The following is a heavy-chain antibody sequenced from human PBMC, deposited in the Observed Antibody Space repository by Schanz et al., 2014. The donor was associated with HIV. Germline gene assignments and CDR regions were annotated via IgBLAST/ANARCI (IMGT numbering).Heavy chain of an antibody. CDR1: GGSFSGYY. Sequence: QVQLQESGPGLVKPSETLSLTCAVYGGSFSGYYWSWIRQPAGKGLEWIGRIHTTGSGNYNPSLKSRVTMQEDASRNQFSLKLSSVTAADTAVYYCARDQGSGWYSDYWGQGTLVTVSS. J-gene: IGHJ4*02. D-gene: IGHD6-19*01. V-gene: IGHV4-4*07. CDR3: ARDQGSGWYSDY. CDR2: IHTTGSG.